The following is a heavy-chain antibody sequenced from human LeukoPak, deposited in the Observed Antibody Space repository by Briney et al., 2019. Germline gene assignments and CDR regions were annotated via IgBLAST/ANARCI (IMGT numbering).Heavy chain of an antibody. D-gene: IGHD6-13*01. CDR2: ISGSGGST. Sequence: GGSLRLSCAASGFTVSSNYMSWVRQAPGKGREWVSAISGSGGSTYYADSVKGRFTISRDNSKNTLYLQMNSLRAEDTAVYYCAKEGGVSSSWYYFDYWGQGTLVTVSS. CDR3: AKEGGVSSSWYYFDY. J-gene: IGHJ4*02. CDR1: GFTVSSNY. V-gene: IGHV3-23*01.